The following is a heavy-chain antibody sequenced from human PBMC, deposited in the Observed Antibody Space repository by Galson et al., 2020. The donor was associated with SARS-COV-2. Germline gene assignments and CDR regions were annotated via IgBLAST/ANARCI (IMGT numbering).Heavy chain of an antibody. CDR2: INPNSGGT. D-gene: IGHD1-1*01. CDR1: GYTFTGYY. V-gene: IGHV1-2*04. CDR3: ARDNDHDAFDI. Sequence: RQVASVKVSCKASGYTFTGYYIHWVRQAPGQGLEWMGWINPNSGGTTYAQNFQDWVTMTRDTPISTAYMGMSRLRSDDTPVYYCARDNDHDAFDIWGQGTMVTVSS. J-gene: IGHJ3*02.